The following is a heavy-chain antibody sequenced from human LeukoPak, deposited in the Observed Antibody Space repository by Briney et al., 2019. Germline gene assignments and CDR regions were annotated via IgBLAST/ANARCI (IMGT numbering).Heavy chain of an antibody. Sequence: GGSLRLSCVASGFTFSNYVMTWVRQAPGKGLEWVSSILGTGDYTYYADSVKGRFTISRDNSKNTLYLQMNSLRAGDTAIYYCARGSKGTYDYWGQGTLVTISS. CDR3: ARGSKGTYDY. CDR2: ILGTGDYT. CDR1: GFTFSNYV. V-gene: IGHV3-23*01. J-gene: IGHJ4*02.